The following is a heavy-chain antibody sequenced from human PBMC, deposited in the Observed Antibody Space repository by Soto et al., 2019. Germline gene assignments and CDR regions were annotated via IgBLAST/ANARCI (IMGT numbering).Heavy chain of an antibody. CDR1: GGSFSGYY. D-gene: IGHD5-18*01. CDR3: AIGYSYGWYYFDY. Sequence: SETLSLTCAVYGGSFSGYYWSWIRQPPGKVLEWIGEINHSGSTNYNPSLKSRVTISVDTSKNQFSLKLSSVTAADKAVYYCAIGYSYGWYYFDYWGQGTLVTSPQ. CDR2: INHSGST. V-gene: IGHV4-34*01. J-gene: IGHJ4*02.